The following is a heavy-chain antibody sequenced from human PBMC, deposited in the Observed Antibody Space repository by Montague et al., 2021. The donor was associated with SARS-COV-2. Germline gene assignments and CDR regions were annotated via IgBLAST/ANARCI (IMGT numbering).Heavy chain of an antibody. J-gene: IGHJ4*02. CDR3: ARAGSGWYRTGFDY. Sequence: SLRLSCAASGFTFSSYWMSWVRQAPGKGLEWVANIKQDGSEKYYVDSVKGRFTISRDNAKNSLYLQMNSLRAGDTAVYYCARAGSGWYRTGFDYWGQGTLVTVSS. V-gene: IGHV3-7*01. D-gene: IGHD6-19*01. CDR1: GFTFSSYW. CDR2: IKQDGSEK.